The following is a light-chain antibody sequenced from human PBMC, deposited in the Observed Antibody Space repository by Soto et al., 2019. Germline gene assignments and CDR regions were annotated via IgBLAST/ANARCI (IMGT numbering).Light chain of an antibody. Sequence: AIRMTQSPSSLSASTGDRVTITCRASQGISSYLAWYQQKPGKAPKLLIYAASTLQSGIPSRFSGSGSGTDSTLTISCLQSEYFATYYCQQYYSYQWTFGPGTKVEIK. V-gene: IGKV1-8*01. CDR1: QGISSY. J-gene: IGKJ1*01. CDR2: AAS. CDR3: QQYYSYQWT.